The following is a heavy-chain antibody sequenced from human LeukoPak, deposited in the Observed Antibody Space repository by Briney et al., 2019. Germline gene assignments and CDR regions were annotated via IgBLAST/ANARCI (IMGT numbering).Heavy chain of an antibody. D-gene: IGHD1-26*01. CDR3: ARVMGATTMFDY. CDR2: ISHSGRA. CDR1: GGSFSGYY. J-gene: IGHJ4*02. Sequence: PSETLSLTCAVYGGSFSGYYWTWIRQPPGKGLEWIGEISHSGRANYNPSLKSRVTISVDTSKNQFSLKLSSVTAADTAVYYCARVMGATTMFDYWGQGALVTVSS. V-gene: IGHV4-34*01.